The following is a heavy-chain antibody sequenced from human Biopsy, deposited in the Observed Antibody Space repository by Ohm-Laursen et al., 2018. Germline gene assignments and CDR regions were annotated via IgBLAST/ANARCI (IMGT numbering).Heavy chain of an antibody. CDR1: GGSFTGHY. J-gene: IGHJ1*01. CDR3: ARGSNEYGGLYFPH. CDR2: ISYTGYT. Sequence: TLSLTCTVSGGSFTGHYWSWIRQPPGKGMEWIGHISYTGYTSYKSSLKSRVTISLDTSRKHFSLRLTSLAAADTAVYYCARGSNEYGGLYFPHWGQGTLVTVSS. V-gene: IGHV4-59*11. D-gene: IGHD4-23*01.